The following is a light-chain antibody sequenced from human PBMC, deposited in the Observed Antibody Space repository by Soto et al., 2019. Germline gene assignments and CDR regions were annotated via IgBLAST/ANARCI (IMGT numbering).Light chain of an antibody. CDR3: QQYGSSTPIT. J-gene: IGKJ5*01. Sequence: EIVLTQSPGTLSLSPGERATLSCRASQSVARSFLAWYQQKPGQAPMVLIYEASFRAAGIPDRLSGSGCGTDFTITTSSLEPAEFAVYYCQQYGSSTPITYGQGTRLEIK. V-gene: IGKV3-20*01. CDR1: QSVARSF. CDR2: EAS.